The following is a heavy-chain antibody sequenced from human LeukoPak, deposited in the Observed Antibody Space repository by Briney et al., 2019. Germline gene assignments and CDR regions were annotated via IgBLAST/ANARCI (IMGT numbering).Heavy chain of an antibody. CDR2: IKQDGSEK. CDR1: GFTFSTYC. Sequence: GGSLRLSCAASGFTFSTYCMSWVRQAPGKGLEWVAYIKQDGSEKDYVDSVKGRFTISRDNAKNSLYLQINSLRAEDTAVYYCARDHGYCSGGKCYAEFDYWGQGTLVTVSS. J-gene: IGHJ4*02. V-gene: IGHV3-7*01. D-gene: IGHD2-15*01. CDR3: ARDHGYCSGGKCYAEFDY.